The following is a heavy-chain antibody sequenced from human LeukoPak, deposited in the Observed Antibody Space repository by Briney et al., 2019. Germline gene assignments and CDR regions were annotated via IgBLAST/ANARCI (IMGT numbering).Heavy chain of an antibody. Sequence: GGSLRLSCAASGFTVSSNYMSWVRQAPGKGLEWVSVIYSGGSTYYADSVKGRFTISRDNSENTLYLQMNSLRAEDTAVYYCARVFDSYLDYWGQGTLVTVSS. D-gene: IGHD3-9*01. J-gene: IGHJ4*03. CDR3: ARVFDSYLDY. CDR2: IYSGGST. V-gene: IGHV3-66*01. CDR1: GFTVSSNY.